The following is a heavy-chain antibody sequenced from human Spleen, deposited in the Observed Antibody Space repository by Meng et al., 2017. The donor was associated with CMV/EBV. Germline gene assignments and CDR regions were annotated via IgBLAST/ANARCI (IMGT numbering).Heavy chain of an antibody. Sequence: SETLSLTCSVSGASITTYYWTWIRQSPGKGLEWIGEINHSGSTNYNPSLKTRVTISVDTSKNQFSLKLSSVTAADTAVYYCARFSGNYFYGMDVWGQGTTVTVSS. CDR1: GASITTYY. J-gene: IGHJ6*02. CDR3: ARFSGNYFYGMDV. D-gene: IGHD1-26*01. V-gene: IGHV4-34*01. CDR2: INHSGST.